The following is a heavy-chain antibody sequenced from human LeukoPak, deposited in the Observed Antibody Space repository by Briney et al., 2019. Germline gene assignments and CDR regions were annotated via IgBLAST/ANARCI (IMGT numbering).Heavy chain of an antibody. Sequence: SETLSLTCAVYGGSFSGYYWSWIRQPPGKGLEWIGEINHSGSTNYNPSLKSRVTISVDTSKNQFSLKLSSVTAADTAVYYCARRTGVYSSWYPGGAFDYWGQGTLVTVSS. D-gene: IGHD6-13*01. CDR2: INHSGST. CDR1: GGSFSGYY. V-gene: IGHV4-34*01. J-gene: IGHJ4*02. CDR3: ARRTGVYSSWYPGGAFDY.